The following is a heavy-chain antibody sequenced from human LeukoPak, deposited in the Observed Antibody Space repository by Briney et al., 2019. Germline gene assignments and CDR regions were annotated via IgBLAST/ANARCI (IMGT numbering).Heavy chain of an antibody. CDR1: GFTFNTYA. Sequence: PGGSLRLSCAASGFTFNTYAMSWVRQAPGKGLEWVSSIGGGGGTYYADSLKGRFTISRDNSKNMLYLQMNSLRAEDTAVYYCAKGNSGYNSGYYYHFFDYWGQGTLVTVSS. CDR3: AKGNSGYNSGYYYHFFDY. V-gene: IGHV3-23*01. D-gene: IGHD5-12*01. J-gene: IGHJ4*02. CDR2: IGGGGGT.